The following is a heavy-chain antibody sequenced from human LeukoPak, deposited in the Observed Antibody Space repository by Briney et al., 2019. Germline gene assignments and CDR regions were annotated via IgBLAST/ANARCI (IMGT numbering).Heavy chain of an antibody. CDR2: INPNSGGT. J-gene: IGHJ4*02. CDR3: ARGDYGDIDY. CDR1: GYTFTGYY. Sequence: GASVKVSCKASGYTFTGYYMHWVRQAPGQGLEWMGWINPNSGGTNYAQSFQGRVTMTRDTSISTAYMELSRLTSDDTAIYYCARGDYGDIDYWGQGTLVTVSS. V-gene: IGHV1-2*02. D-gene: IGHD4-17*01.